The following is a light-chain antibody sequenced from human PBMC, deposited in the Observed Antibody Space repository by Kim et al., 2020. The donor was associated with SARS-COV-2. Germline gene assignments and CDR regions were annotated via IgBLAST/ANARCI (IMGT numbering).Light chain of an antibody. J-gene: IGKJ2*01. Sequence: AIQMTQSPSSLSASVGDTVTITCRKSQGIRNDLAWLQHNPGKAPQLLIYGAASLHTGDPSRFSGSGSGTDFTLTISSLQPEDFATYYCLQHCKYPYTFGQGTKLEI. CDR1: QGIRND. V-gene: IGKV1-6*01. CDR3: LQHCKYPYT. CDR2: GAA.